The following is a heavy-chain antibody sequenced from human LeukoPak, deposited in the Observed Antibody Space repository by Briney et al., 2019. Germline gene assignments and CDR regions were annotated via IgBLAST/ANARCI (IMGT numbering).Heavy chain of an antibody. J-gene: IGHJ3*02. CDR3: AARRRDGYNHDAFDI. D-gene: IGHD5-24*01. CDR2: IRYDGSNK. Sequence: GGSLRLSCAASGFPFNNFGIHWVRQIPGKGLEWVAFIRYDGSNKYYADSVKGRFTISRDNSKNTLYLQMNSLRAEDTAVYYCAARRRDGYNHDAFDIWGQGTMVTVSS. CDR1: GFPFNNFG. V-gene: IGHV3-30*02.